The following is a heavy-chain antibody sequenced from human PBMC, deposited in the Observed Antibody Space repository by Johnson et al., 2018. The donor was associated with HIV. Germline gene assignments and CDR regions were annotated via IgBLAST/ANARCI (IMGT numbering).Heavy chain of an antibody. CDR1: GFTFDDYG. J-gene: IGHJ3*02. CDR2: INWNRGST. CDR3: PHYSGSYYMGAFDI. V-gene: IGHV3-20*04. D-gene: IGHD1-26*01. Sequence: VQLVESGGGVERPGGSLRLSCAASGFTFDDYGMRWVRQAPGQWPECVAVINWNRGSTGSADSVKCRFTISSDNTKNSLYLQINSLRAEDTAFYYCPHYSGSYYMGAFDIWGQGTMVTVYS.